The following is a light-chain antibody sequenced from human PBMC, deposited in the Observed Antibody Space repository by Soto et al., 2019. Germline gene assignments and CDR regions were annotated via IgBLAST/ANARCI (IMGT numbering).Light chain of an antibody. V-gene: IGKV3-11*01. CDR1: QSVSSY. CDR2: DAS. J-gene: IGKJ1*01. Sequence: EIVLTQSPATLSLSPGERATLSCRASQSVSSYLAWYQQKPGQAPRLLIYDASNRATGIPARFSGSGSGTDFPLTISSLEPEDFAVYYCQQRSSLWTFGQGTKVEIK. CDR3: QQRSSLWT.